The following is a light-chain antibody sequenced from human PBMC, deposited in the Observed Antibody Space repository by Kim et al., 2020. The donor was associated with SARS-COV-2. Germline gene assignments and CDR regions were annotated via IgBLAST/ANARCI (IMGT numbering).Light chain of an antibody. V-gene: IGKV1-39*01. J-gene: IGKJ2*01. CDR2: ATS. Sequence: DNQMTQSPSSLSASVGDRVTITCRASQSISSYLNWYQKKPGKAPKVLIFATSILQSGVPSRFSGSGSGTDSTLTISSLQPEDFATYYCQQTYSIPYTFGQGTKLEI. CDR3: QQTYSIPYT. CDR1: QSISSY.